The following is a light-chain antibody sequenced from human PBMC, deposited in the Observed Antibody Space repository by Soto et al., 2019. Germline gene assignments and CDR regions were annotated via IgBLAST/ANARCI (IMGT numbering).Light chain of an antibody. J-gene: IGKJ1*01. Sequence: DIQMTQSPSTLSASVGDRVTITCRASQSISSWLAWYQQKPGKAPKLLIYDASSLESGVPSRFSGSGSGTEFTLNISSLQPDDFATYYCQQYNSYSTFGQGPKVEIK. CDR3: QQYNSYST. CDR1: QSISSW. V-gene: IGKV1-5*01. CDR2: DAS.